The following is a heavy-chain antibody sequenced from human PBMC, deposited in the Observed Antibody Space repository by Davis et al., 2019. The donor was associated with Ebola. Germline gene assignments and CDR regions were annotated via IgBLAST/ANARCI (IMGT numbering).Heavy chain of an antibody. Sequence: SVKVSCKASGGTFSSYTISWVRQAPGQGLEWMGRVIPILDTTNYAQKFQGRVTMTRDTSTTTVYMELSSLRFEETAVYYCARGGDSSRWFDPIDYWGQGTLVTVSS. CDR3: ARGGDSSRWFDPIDY. D-gene: IGHD6-13*01. CDR2: VIPILDTT. V-gene: IGHV1-69*08. J-gene: IGHJ4*02. CDR1: GGTFSSYT.